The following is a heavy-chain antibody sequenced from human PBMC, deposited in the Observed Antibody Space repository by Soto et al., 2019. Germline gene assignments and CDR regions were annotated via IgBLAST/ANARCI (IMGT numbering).Heavy chain of an antibody. D-gene: IGHD2-21*02. CDR3: ASEALCGADCYFFEY. CDR1: GFTFSGIY. CDR2: VSNSGDTI. V-gene: IGHV3-11*04. J-gene: IGHJ4*02. Sequence: GGSLRLACAASGFTFSGIYMRCVRPAQGEGREWVSYVSNSGDTIYYPDSVKSRFTTSREKAKNSVYLQMNSLTDEDTAIYFCASEALCGADCYFFEYRGPGTLVTVSS.